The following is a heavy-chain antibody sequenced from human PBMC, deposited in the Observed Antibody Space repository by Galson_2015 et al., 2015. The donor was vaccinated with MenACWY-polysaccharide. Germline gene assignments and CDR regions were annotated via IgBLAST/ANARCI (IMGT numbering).Heavy chain of an antibody. CDR1: GYSIRRGYY. Sequence: LPLTCAVSGYSIRRGYYWGWIRQPPGKGLEWIGSIYHSGSTYYNPSLKSRVAISVDTSKNQFSLKLSSVPAADTAVYYCARVEKYSGSYYILHWGQGTLVTVSS. CDR2: IYHSGST. V-gene: IGHV4-38-2*01. J-gene: IGHJ4*02. D-gene: IGHD1-26*01. CDR3: ARVEKYSGSYYILH.